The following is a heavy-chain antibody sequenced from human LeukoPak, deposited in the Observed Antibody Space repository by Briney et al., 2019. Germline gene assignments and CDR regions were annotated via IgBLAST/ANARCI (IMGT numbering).Heavy chain of an antibody. CDR1: GGSVSSGDYS. J-gene: IGHJ4*02. V-gene: IGHV4-61*08. CDR2: IYYSGST. D-gene: IGHD4-17*01. Sequence: SETLSLTCTVSGGSVSSGDYSWSWIRQPPGKGLEWIGYIYYSGSTNYNPSLKSRVTISVDTSKNQFSLKLSSVTAADTAVYYCARGAYGDPTSFDYWGQGTLVTVSS. CDR3: ARGAYGDPTSFDY.